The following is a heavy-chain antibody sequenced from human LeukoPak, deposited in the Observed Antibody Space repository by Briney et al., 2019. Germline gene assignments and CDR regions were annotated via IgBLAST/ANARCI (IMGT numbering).Heavy chain of an antibody. CDR2: IRGDGGLK. Sequence: PGGSLRLSCVASGLTFSKSWMSWLRQAPGKGLEWVANIRGDGGLKQYVDPVKGRFTIARDNAKDSLYLQMNSLRVEDTAVYYCAFSTNWAYWFDPWGQGTQVTVSS. D-gene: IGHD3-3*02. CDR3: AFSTNWAYWFDP. V-gene: IGHV3-7*05. J-gene: IGHJ5*02. CDR1: GLTFSKSW.